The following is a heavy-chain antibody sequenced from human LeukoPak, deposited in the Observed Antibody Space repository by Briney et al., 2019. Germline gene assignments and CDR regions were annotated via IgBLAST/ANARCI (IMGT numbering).Heavy chain of an antibody. CDR1: GYTFTSYY. V-gene: IGHV1-46*01. D-gene: IGHD1-26*01. Sequence: ASVKVSCKASGYTFTSYYMHWVRQAPGQGLEWMGIINPSGGSTSYAQKFQGRVTMTRDMSTSTVYMELSGLRSEDTAVYYCARGKIVGATMYYFDYWGQGTLVTVSS. J-gene: IGHJ4*02. CDR2: INPSGGST. CDR3: ARGKIVGATMYYFDY.